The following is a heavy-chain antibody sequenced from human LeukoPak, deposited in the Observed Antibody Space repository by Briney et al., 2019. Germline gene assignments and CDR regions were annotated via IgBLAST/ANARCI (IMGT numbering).Heavy chain of an antibody. V-gene: IGHV3-30*04. D-gene: IGHD2-8*01. Sequence: PGGSLRLSCAASGFTFTSSSMHWVRQAPGKGLEWVAVISYDIYSKYYADSVRGRFTISRDNSENTLYLQMNSQRGEDTAVYYCARDAWSVRSYFDYWGQGTLVTVSS. CDR1: GFTFTSSS. J-gene: IGHJ4*02. CDR2: ISYDIYSK. CDR3: ARDAWSVRSYFDY.